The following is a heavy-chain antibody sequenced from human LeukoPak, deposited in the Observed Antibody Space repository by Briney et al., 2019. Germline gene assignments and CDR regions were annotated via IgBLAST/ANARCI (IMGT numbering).Heavy chain of an antibody. CDR2: ISGSGSST. J-gene: IGHJ4*02. Sequence: GGSLRLSCAASGFTFSSNTMSWVRQAAGKGLEWVSGISGSGSSTYYADSVKGRFTISRDNSKNTLYLQMNSLRAEDTAVYYCAKEVSGSYSPTDYWGQGTLVTVSS. V-gene: IGHV3-23*01. D-gene: IGHD1-26*01. CDR1: GFTFSSNT. CDR3: AKEVSGSYSPTDY.